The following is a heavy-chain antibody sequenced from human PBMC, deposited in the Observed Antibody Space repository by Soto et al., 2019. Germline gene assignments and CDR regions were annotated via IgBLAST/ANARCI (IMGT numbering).Heavy chain of an antibody. CDR1: GFTFSSYA. J-gene: IGHJ6*03. CDR3: ARGLRSTAARESYYYYYMDV. Sequence: GGSLRLSCAASGFTFSSYAMHWVRQAPGKGLEYVSAISSNGGSTYYANSVKGRFTISRDNSKNTLYLQMGSLRAEDMAVYYCARGLRSTAARESYYYYYMDVWGKGTTVTVSS. CDR2: ISSNGGST. D-gene: IGHD6-6*01. V-gene: IGHV3-64*01.